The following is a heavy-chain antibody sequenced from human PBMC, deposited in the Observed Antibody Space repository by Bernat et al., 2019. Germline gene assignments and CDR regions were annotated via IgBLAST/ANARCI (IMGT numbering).Heavy chain of an antibody. CDR3: AKGQTPIVVVPAANDY. V-gene: IGHV3-23*01. Sequence: EVQLLESGGGLVQPGGSLRLSCTASGFTFSNYAMNWVRQAPGKGLEWVSRIAGSGGRTEYADSVKGRFTISRDNSKSTLCLQMNSLRADDTAVYYCAKGQTPIVVVPAANDYWGQGTLVTVSS. D-gene: IGHD2-2*01. CDR2: IAGSGGRT. CDR1: GFTFSNYA. J-gene: IGHJ4*02.